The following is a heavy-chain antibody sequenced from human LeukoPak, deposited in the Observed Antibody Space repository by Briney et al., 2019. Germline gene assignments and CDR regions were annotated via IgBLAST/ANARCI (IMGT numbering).Heavy chain of an antibody. CDR1: GFTFRSYA. D-gene: IGHD6-13*01. Sequence: GGSLRLSCAASGFTFRSYAMSWVRQAPGKGLEWVSAISGSGGSTYYADSVKGRFTISRDNSQNTLYLQMNSLRAEDTAVYYCARDLSSRDAYWGQGTLVTVSS. J-gene: IGHJ4*02. V-gene: IGHV3-23*01. CDR2: ISGSGGST. CDR3: ARDLSSRDAY.